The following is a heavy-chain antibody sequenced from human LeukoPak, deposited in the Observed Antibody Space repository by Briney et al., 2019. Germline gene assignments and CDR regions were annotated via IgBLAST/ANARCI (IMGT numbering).Heavy chain of an antibody. V-gene: IGHV1-69*05. Sequence: ASVKVSCKASGGTFSSYAISWVRQAPGQGLEWMGGIIPIFGTANYAQKFQGRVTITTDESTGTAYMELSSLRSEDTAVYYCARDSMVRGVALDAFDIWGQGTMVTVSS. CDR3: ARDSMVRGVALDAFDI. D-gene: IGHD3-10*01. CDR2: IIPIFGTA. J-gene: IGHJ3*02. CDR1: GGTFSSYA.